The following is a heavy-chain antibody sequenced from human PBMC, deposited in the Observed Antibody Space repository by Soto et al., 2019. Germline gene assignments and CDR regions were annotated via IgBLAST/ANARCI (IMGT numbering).Heavy chain of an antibody. J-gene: IGHJ4*02. Sequence: PGGSLRLSCQVSGFNFDNYGMHWVRQAPGKGLEWVAVITYDGSNKYYADSVKGRFTISRDNSKNTLSLHLNTLKPEDTAVYHCAKDRVGGTFYTPLGFWGQGTLVTVSS. CDR3: AKDRVGGTFYTPLGF. V-gene: IGHV3-30*18. CDR2: ITYDGSNK. D-gene: IGHD1-7*01. CDR1: GFNFDNYG.